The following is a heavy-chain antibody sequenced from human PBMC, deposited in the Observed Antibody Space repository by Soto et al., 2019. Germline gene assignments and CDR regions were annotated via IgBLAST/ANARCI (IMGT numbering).Heavy chain of an antibody. CDR3: ARGSDIVWDV. Sequence: EVQLVESGGGLVQPGESLRLSCAASGFTFSSYWMAWVRQAPGKGLEWVANINKDGSGKYYVDSVKGRFTISRDNGKNSVYLQMNSRRVEDTAVYYCARGSDIVWDVWGQGTTVTVSS. D-gene: IGHD2-15*01. CDR1: GFTFSSYW. V-gene: IGHV3-7*01. CDR2: INKDGSGK. J-gene: IGHJ6*02.